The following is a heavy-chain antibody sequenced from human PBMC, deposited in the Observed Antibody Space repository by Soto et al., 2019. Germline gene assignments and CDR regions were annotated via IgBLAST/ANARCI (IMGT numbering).Heavy chain of an antibody. Sequence: ASVKVSCKASGYTFTGYYMHWVRQAPGQGLEWMGWINPNSGGTNYAQKFQGRVTMTRDTSISTAYMELSRLRSDDTAVYYCASQGQLVRVIYYYGMDVWGQGTTVTAP. V-gene: IGHV1-2*02. CDR2: INPNSGGT. D-gene: IGHD6-6*01. J-gene: IGHJ6*02. CDR1: GYTFTGYY. CDR3: ASQGQLVRVIYYYGMDV.